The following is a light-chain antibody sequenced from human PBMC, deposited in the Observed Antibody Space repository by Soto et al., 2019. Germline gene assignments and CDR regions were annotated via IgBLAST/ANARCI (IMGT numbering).Light chain of an antibody. V-gene: IGKV1-5*03. CDR3: QHYISYSDE. CDR2: KAS. CDR1: QTISSW. J-gene: IGKJ1*01. Sequence: DIQMTQSPSTLSESVGDRVTITCRASQTISSWLDWYQQKPGKAPKLLIYKASTLKNGVPSRFRGSGSGTEFTLTIISLQPDHFATYYCQHYISYSDEFGQVTEVDIK.